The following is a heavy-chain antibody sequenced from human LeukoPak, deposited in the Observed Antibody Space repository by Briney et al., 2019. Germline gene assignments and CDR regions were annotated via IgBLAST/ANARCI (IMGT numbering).Heavy chain of an antibody. D-gene: IGHD3-16*02. CDR3: AREKRIMITFGGVIGSDY. CDR1: GYTFTSYG. J-gene: IGHJ4*02. CDR2: ISAYNGNT. V-gene: IGHV1-18*01. Sequence: ASVKVSCKASGYTFTSYGISWVRQAPGQGLEWMGWISAYNGNTNYAQKLQGRVTMTTDTSTSTAYMELRSLRSDDTAVYYCAREKRIMITFGGVIGSDYWGQGTLVTVSS.